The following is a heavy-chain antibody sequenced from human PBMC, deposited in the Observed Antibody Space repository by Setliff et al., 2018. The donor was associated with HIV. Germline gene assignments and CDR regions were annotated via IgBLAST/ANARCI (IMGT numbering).Heavy chain of an antibody. D-gene: IGHD1-26*01. V-gene: IGHV4-39*01. Sequence: KASETLSLTCTVSGAPISSSSHHWAWIRQPPGKGLEYIGNIYYTGSTHHNPSLESRVATSVDTSKNQFSLELSSVAAADTAVYYCARIVRWELVATSTFFYYYMDVWGKGTTVTVSS. CDR1: GAPISSSSHH. J-gene: IGHJ6*03. CDR2: IYYTGST. CDR3: ARIVRWELVATSTFFYYYMDV.